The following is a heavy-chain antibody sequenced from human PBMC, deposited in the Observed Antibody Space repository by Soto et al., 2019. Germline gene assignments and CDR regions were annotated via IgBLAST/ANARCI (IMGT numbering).Heavy chain of an antibody. CDR2: IYYSGST. CDR3: RRQRASGWLAP. D-gene: IGHD1-1*01. J-gene: IGHJ5*02. Sequence: SETLSLTCTVSGGSISSYYWSWIRQPPGKGLEWIGYIYYSGSTNYNPSLKSRVTISVDTSKNQFSLKLSSVTAADTAVYYCRRQRASGWLAPWGKGTLVPVSP. CDR1: GGSISSYY. V-gene: IGHV4-59*01.